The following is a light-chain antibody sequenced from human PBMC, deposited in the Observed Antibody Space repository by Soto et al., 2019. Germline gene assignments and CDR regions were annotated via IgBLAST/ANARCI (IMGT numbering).Light chain of an antibody. V-gene: IGLV2-14*01. CDR2: DVT. CDR3: SSFTSSITYV. CDR1: SSDVGGYNS. Sequence: QSVLTQPPSVSGSPGQSITISCTGTSSDVGGYNSVSWYRQDPVKAPKLMIYDVTNRPSGVSNRFSGSKSGNTASLTIAGLQAEDEADYYCSSFTSSITYVFGTGTKVTVL. J-gene: IGLJ1*01.